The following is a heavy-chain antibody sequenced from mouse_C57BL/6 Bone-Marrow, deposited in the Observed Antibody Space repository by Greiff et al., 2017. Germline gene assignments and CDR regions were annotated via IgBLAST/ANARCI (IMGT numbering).Heavy chain of an antibody. Sequence: VQLQQSGAELVRPGASVKLSCTASGFNIKDDYMHWVKQRPEQGLEWIGWIDPENGDTEYASKFQGKATITADTSSNTAYLQLSSLTSEDTAVYYCTIYYYGSYGGQGTTLTVSS. CDR1: GFNIKDDY. CDR3: TIYYYGSY. J-gene: IGHJ2*01. D-gene: IGHD1-1*01. CDR2: IDPENGDT. V-gene: IGHV14-4*01.